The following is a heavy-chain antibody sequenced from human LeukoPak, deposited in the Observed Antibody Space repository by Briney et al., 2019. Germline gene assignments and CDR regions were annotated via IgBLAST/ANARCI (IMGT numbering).Heavy chain of an antibody. V-gene: IGHV4-59*01. CDR3: ARVFRAAAVDY. J-gene: IGHJ4*02. CDR1: GGSISSYY. CDR2: IYHNGRT. D-gene: IGHD6-13*01. Sequence: SSETLSLTCTVSGGSISSYYWSWIRQPPGKGLDWIGFIYHNGRTDYNPSLKSRVTISADTSKNQFSLRLSSVTAADTAVYYCARVFRAAAVDYWGQGTLVTVSS.